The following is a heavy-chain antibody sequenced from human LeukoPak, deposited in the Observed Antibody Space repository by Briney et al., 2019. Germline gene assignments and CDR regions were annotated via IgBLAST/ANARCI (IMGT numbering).Heavy chain of an antibody. CDR1: GGSISSYY. V-gene: IGHV4-59*08. CDR2: IYYSGST. Sequence: PSETLSLTCTVSGGSISSYYWSWIRQPPGKGLEWIGYIYYSGSTNYNPSLKSRVTISVDTSKNQFSLKLSSVTAADTAVYYCARIPHRPVVVVAATAPVDAFDIWGQGTMVTVSS. J-gene: IGHJ3*02. D-gene: IGHD2-15*01. CDR3: ARIPHRPVVVVAATAPVDAFDI.